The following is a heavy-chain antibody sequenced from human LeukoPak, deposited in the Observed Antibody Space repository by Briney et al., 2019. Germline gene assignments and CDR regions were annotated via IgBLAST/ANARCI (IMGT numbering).Heavy chain of an antibody. D-gene: IGHD4-11*01. CDR3: ATVTTSYFDY. CDR1: GGSISSYY. CDR2: IYTSGST. V-gene: IGHV4-4*09. J-gene: IGHJ4*02. Sequence: SETLSLTCTVSGGSISSYYWSWIRQPPGKGLEWIGYIYTSGSTNYNPSLKSRVTISVDTSKNQFSLKLSSVTAADTAVYYCATVTTSYFDYWGQGTLVTVSS.